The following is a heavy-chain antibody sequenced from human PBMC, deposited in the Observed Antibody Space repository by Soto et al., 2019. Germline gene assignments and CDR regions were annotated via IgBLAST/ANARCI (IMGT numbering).Heavy chain of an antibody. CDR3: ARLGSVYANPGYYYGMDV. V-gene: IGHV5-10-1*01. CDR1: GNSFTSYW. J-gene: IGHJ6*02. D-gene: IGHD2-8*01. CDR2: IDPSDSYT. Sequence: XESLKIYCKCSGNSFTSYWISWVLQMPGKGLEWMGRIDPSDSYTNYSPSFQGHVTISADKSISTAYLQWSSLKASDTAMYYCARLGSVYANPGYYYGMDVWGQGTTVTVSS.